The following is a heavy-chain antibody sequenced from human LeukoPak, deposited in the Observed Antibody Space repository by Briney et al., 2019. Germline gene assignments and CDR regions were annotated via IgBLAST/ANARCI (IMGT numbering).Heavy chain of an antibody. Sequence: GASVKVSCKASGYTFTGYYMHWVRQAPGQGLEWMGWINPNSGGTNYAQKFQGRVTMTRDTSISTAYMELSRLRSDDTAVYYCARDLRGRGFGGVIVWGYWGQGTLVTVSP. CDR2: INPNSGGT. D-gene: IGHD3-16*02. J-gene: IGHJ4*02. CDR1: GYTFTGYY. CDR3: ARDLRGRGFGGVIVWGY. V-gene: IGHV1-2*02.